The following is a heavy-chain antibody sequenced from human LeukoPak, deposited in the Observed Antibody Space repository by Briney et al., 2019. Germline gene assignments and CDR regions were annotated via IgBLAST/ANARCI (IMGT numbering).Heavy chain of an antibody. V-gene: IGHV3-23*01. D-gene: IGHD6-13*01. Sequence: GGSLRLSCAASGFTFSGYAMSWVRQAPGKGLEWVSGISGSGGSTFYADSVKGRFTISRDNSKNTLYLQMNSLRAEDTAVYYCAKLSFGYSSSWIDYWGQGTLVTVSS. J-gene: IGHJ4*02. CDR3: AKLSFGYSSSWIDY. CDR1: GFTFSGYA. CDR2: ISGSGGST.